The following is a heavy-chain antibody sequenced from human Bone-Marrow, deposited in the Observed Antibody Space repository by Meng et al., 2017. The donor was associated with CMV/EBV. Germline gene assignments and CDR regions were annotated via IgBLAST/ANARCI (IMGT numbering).Heavy chain of an antibody. Sequence: ASVKVSCKASGYTFTGYYMHWVRQAPGQGLEWMGWINPNSGGTNYAQKFQGRVTMTRDTSISTAYMELSRLRSDDTAVYYCARDLAYMKVVPAAISYFDYWGQGTLVTVSS. V-gene: IGHV1-2*02. J-gene: IGHJ4*02. D-gene: IGHD2-2*01. CDR1: GYTFTGYY. CDR3: ARDLAYMKVVPAAISYFDY. CDR2: INPNSGGT.